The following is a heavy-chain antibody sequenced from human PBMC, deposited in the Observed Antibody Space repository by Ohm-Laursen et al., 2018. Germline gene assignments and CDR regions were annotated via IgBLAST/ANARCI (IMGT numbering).Heavy chain of an antibody. V-gene: IGHV3-30*18. Sequence: SLRLSCAASGFTFSSYGMHWVRKAPGKGLEWVAVISYHGSDKSYADSVKDRFTISRDNSKNTLSLQMNSLRAEDTAVYYCAKMNYGGTSYYGMDVWGQGTTVTVSS. CDR2: ISYHGSDK. CDR1: GFTFSSYG. CDR3: AKMNYGGTSYYGMDV. D-gene: IGHD4-23*01. J-gene: IGHJ6*02.